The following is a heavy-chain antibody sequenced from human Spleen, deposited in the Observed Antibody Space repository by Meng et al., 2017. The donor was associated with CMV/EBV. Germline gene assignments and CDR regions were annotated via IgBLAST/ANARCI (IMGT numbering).Heavy chain of an antibody. D-gene: IGHD5-18*01. Sequence: QVHLKASGHGLLKPSQTLSLTCPVSRGSISSGDYYWSWIRQPPGKGLELIGHIYYSGSTSYNPSLKSRVTISVDTSNNQFSLKLSSVTAADTAVYYCARVGWRQWSFDLWGRGTLVTVSS. CDR1: RGSISSGDYY. J-gene: IGHJ2*01. V-gene: IGHV4-30-4*01. CDR2: IYYSGST. CDR3: ARVGWRQWSFDL.